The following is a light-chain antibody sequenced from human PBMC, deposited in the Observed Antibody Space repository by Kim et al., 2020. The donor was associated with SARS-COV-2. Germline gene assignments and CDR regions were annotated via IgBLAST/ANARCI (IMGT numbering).Light chain of an antibody. J-gene: IGKJ1*01. CDR3: QQYNSYRT. Sequence: SASVGDSVTIPCRASQSISSWLAWYQQKPGKAPKLLIYKASSLESGVPSRFSGSGSGTEFTLTISSLQPDDFATYYCQQYNSYRTFGQGTKVEIK. CDR2: KAS. V-gene: IGKV1-5*03. CDR1: QSISSW.